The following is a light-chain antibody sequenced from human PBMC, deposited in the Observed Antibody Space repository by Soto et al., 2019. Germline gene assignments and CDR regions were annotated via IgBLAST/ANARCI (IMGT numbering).Light chain of an antibody. CDR3: QQRSNWPPYT. Sequence: EIVLTQSPATLSLSPGERATLSCRASQSVSSYLAWYQQKPGQAPRLLIYDASNRATGIPAGFSGSGSGPDFSLTISSLEPEDFAVYYCQQRSNWPPYTFGQGTKLEIK. CDR1: QSVSSY. V-gene: IGKV3-11*01. J-gene: IGKJ2*01. CDR2: DAS.